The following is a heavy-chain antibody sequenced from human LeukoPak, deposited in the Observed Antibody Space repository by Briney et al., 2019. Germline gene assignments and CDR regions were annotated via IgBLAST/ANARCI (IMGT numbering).Heavy chain of an antibody. D-gene: IGHD6-19*01. CDR3: ARSVGAAISVAGLYFDY. Sequence: KPGESLKLSCKGSGYSFTSYWIGWVRQMPGKGLEWMGIIYPGDSDTRYSPSFQGQVTISADKSISTAYLQWSSLKASDTAMYYCARSVGAAISVAGLYFDYWGQGTLVTVSS. CDR2: IYPGDSDT. CDR1: GYSFTSYW. J-gene: IGHJ4*02. V-gene: IGHV5-51*01.